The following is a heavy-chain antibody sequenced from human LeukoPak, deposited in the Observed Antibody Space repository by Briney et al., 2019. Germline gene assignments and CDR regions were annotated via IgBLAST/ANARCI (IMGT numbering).Heavy chain of an antibody. CDR3: ASSGYSYGYGDY. CDR1: GGSISSSTYY. Sequence: KTSETLSLTCTVSGGSISSSTYYWGWIRQPPGKGLECIGTIYYSGSTNYNPSLKSRVSISVDTSKNQFSLKLSSVTAADTAVYYCASSGYSYGYGDYWGQGTLVTVSS. CDR2: IYYSGST. D-gene: IGHD5-18*01. J-gene: IGHJ4*02. V-gene: IGHV4-39*01.